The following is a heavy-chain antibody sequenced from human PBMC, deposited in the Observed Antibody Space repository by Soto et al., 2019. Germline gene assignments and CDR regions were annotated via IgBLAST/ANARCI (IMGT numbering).Heavy chain of an antibody. CDR2: IYWDDDK. V-gene: IGHV2-5*02. Sequence: QITLKESGPTLVKPTQTLTLTCTFSGFSLSTSGVGVGWIRQPPGKAPEWLALIYWDDDKRHSPSLRSRLTITKDTSKNQVVLTLTNMDPVDTATYYCARRTAAAGTYDYWGQGTLVTVSS. D-gene: IGHD6-13*01. CDR1: GFSLSTSGVG. J-gene: IGHJ4*02. CDR3: ARRTAAAGTYDY.